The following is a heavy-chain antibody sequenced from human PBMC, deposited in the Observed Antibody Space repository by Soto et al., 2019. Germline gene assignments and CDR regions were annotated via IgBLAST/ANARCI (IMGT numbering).Heavy chain of an antibody. CDR1: GCSVSSGRYH. CDR2: KPYTGSP. CDR3: ARVGWGGDS. J-gene: IGHJ4*02. Sequence: XETLSLTCGVAGCSVSSGRYHWSWIRQPPGKGLEWIGFKPYTGSPDYNPSLKSRVVISRDRSKNQFSLKLSSVTAADTAVYFCARVGWGGDSWGQGTLVTVS. V-gene: IGHV4-61*01. D-gene: IGHD7-27*01.